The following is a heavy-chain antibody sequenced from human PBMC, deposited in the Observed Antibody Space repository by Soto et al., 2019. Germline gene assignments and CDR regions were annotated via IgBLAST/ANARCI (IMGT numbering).Heavy chain of an antibody. CDR1: GYSFTSYW. V-gene: IGHV5-51*01. Sequence: GESLKISCKGSGYSFTSYWIGWVRQMPGKGLEWMGIIYPGDSDTRYRPSFQGQVTISVDKSISTAYLQWSSLKASDTAIYYCAIQRFSGWRTNLFDPWGKGTLVTVSS. D-gene: IGHD6-19*01. CDR2: IYPGDSDT. J-gene: IGHJ5*02. CDR3: AIQRFSGWRTNLFDP.